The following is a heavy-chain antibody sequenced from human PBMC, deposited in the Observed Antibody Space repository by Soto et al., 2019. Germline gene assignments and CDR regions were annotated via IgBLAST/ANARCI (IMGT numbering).Heavy chain of an antibody. Sequence: QVQLVQSGAEVKKPGASVKVSCKASGYTFTSYAMHWVRQAPGQRLEWMGWINAGNGNTKYSQKFQGRVTITRDTSASTAYMELSSLRSEDTAVYYCARDLAYYYDSSGYSYNWFDPWGKGTLVTVSS. D-gene: IGHD3-22*01. CDR3: ARDLAYYYDSSGYSYNWFDP. CDR1: GYTFTSYA. J-gene: IGHJ5*02. CDR2: INAGNGNT. V-gene: IGHV1-3*01.